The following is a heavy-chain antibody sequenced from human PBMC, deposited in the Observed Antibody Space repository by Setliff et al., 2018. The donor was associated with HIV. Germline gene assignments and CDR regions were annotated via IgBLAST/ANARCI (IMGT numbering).Heavy chain of an antibody. J-gene: IGHJ4*02. Sequence: ASVKVSCKASGYTLTDYYVQWVRQAPGQGLEWMGWVNPHDGGTYYAQILEGRVTMTRDTSTSTAYMELSRLRSDDTAVYYCARGPPIVVVPAALLTFDYWGQGTLVTVSS. D-gene: IGHD2-2*01. CDR2: VNPHDGGT. CDR1: GYTLTDYY. CDR3: ARGPPIVVVPAALLTFDY. V-gene: IGHV1-2*02.